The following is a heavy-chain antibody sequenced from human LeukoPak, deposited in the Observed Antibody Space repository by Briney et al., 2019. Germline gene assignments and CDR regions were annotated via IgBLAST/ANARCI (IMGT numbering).Heavy chain of an antibody. Sequence: SETLSLTCTVSGDSISSGGYYWSWIRQHPGKGLEWIVNIYYSGSTYYNPSLKSRVTISVDTSKNLFSLILSSMTAADTAVYYCARDRLAAAGHNWFDPWGQGTLVTVSS. J-gene: IGHJ5*02. CDR2: IYYSGST. D-gene: IGHD6-13*01. CDR3: ARDRLAAAGHNWFDP. V-gene: IGHV4-31*03. CDR1: GDSISSGGYY.